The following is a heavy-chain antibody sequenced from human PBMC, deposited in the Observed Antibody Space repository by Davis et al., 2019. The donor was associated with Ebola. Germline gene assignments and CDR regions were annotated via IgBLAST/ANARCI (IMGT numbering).Heavy chain of an antibody. CDR1: GFTFSSYW. Sequence: GESLKISCVASGFTFSSYWMHWVRQAPGKGLVWVSRINSDGSSTSYADSVKGRFTISRDNAKNTLYLQMNSLRAEDTAVYYCARDFRADYYDNPWFDPWGQGTLVTVSS. D-gene: IGHD3-22*01. CDR2: INSDGSST. V-gene: IGHV3-74*01. J-gene: IGHJ5*02. CDR3: ARDFRADYYDNPWFDP.